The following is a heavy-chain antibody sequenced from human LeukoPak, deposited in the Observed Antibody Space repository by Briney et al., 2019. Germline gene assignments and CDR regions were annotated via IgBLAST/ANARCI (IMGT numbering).Heavy chain of an antibody. CDR3: ARDLGAAAGPFDY. CDR2: IYSGGST. V-gene: IGHV3-53*01. D-gene: IGHD6-13*01. Sequence: GGSLRLSCAASGFTISSYWMSWVRQAPGKGLEWVSVIYSGGSTYYADSVKGRFTISRDNSKNTLYLQMNSLRAEDTAVYYCARDLGAAAGPFDYWGQGTLVTVSS. J-gene: IGHJ4*02. CDR1: GFTISSYW.